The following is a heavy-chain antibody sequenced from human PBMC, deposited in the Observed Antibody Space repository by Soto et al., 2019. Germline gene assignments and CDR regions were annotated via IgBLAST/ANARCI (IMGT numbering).Heavy chain of an antibody. D-gene: IGHD2-21*02. CDR2: VSGYSDKR. CDR3: ARGWGQYLGVNDF. J-gene: IGHJ4*02. CDR1: GYTINTFG. Sequence: QLVQSAGEVKRPGASVKVSCKASGYTINTFGITWVRQAPGQGVEWMGCVSGYSDKRDYSRKLQDRITLTSDPSTTTSYMELRSLTSDDTAVYYCARGWGQYLGVNDFWGQGTLVTVSS. V-gene: IGHV1-18*01.